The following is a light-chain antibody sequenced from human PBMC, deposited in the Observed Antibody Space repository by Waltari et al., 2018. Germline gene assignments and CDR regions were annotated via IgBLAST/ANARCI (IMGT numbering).Light chain of an antibody. CDR1: SSAIGSYHL. CDR2: DVT. V-gene: IGLV2-23*02. Sequence: QSALTQPASVSGSPGQSIPISCTGTSSAIGSYHLFSWYQQHPGKAPKRMIYDVTKRPSGISSRFSGSKSGITASLTISGLQAEDEADYYCCSYAGFSTVVFGGGTKLTVL. CDR3: CSYAGFSTVV. J-gene: IGLJ2*01.